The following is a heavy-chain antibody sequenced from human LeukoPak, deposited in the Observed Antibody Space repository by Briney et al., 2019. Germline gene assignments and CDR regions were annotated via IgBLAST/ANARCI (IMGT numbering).Heavy chain of an antibody. Sequence: GGSLRLSCAASGFTFSSYGMHWVRQAPGKGLEWVASIWYVGSNKYYADSVKGRFTISRDNSKNTLYMQMNSLRAEDTAVYYCARDTSSPTWGQGAMVTVSS. J-gene: IGHJ3*01. V-gene: IGHV3-33*01. CDR3: ARDTSSPT. CDR1: GFTFSSYG. CDR2: IWYVGSNK. D-gene: IGHD6-13*01.